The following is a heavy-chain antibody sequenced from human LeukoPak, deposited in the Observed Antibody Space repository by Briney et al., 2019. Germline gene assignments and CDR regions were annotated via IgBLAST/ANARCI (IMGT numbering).Heavy chain of an antibody. Sequence: SETLSLTCTVSGGSISSGGYYWSWIRQHPGKGLEWIGYIYYSGSTYYNPSLKSRVTISVDTSKNQFSLKLSSVTAADTAVYYCARVRITMIVVDKHYYFDYWGQGTLVTVSS. CDR1: GGSISSGGYY. J-gene: IGHJ4*02. CDR2: IYYSGST. CDR3: ARVRITMIVVDKHYYFDY. V-gene: IGHV4-31*03. D-gene: IGHD3-22*01.